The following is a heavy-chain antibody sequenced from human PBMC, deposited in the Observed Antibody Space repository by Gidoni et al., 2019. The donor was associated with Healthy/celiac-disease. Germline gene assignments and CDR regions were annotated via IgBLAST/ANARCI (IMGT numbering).Heavy chain of an antibody. CDR2: IYYSGST. D-gene: IGHD6-19*01. Sequence: QVQLQESGSGLVKPSQTLSLTCTVPGGSISSGGYYWSWIRQHPGKGLEWIGYIYYSGSTYYNPSLKSRVTISVDTSKNQFSLKLSSVTAADTAVYYCAGTYSSGQIFDYWGQGTLVTVSS. CDR3: AGTYSSGQIFDY. J-gene: IGHJ4*02. V-gene: IGHV4-31*03. CDR1: GGSISSGGYY.